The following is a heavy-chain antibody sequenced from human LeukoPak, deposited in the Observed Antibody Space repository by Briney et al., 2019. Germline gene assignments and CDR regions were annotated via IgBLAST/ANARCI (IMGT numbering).Heavy chain of an antibody. CDR3: ARLASYDILTGYYYYFDY. D-gene: IGHD3-9*01. CDR2: INPSGGST. J-gene: IGHJ4*02. CDR1: GYTFTRYY. V-gene: IGHV1-46*01. Sequence: EASVRVSCKASGYTFTRYYMHWVRQAPGQGLEWMGIINPSGGSTSYAQKFQGRVTMTRDMSTSTVYMELSSLRSEDTAVYYCARLASYDILTGYYYYFDYWGQGTLVTVSS.